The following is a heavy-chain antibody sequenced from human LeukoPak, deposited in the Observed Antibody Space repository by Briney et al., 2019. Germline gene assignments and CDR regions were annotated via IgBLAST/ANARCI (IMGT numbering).Heavy chain of an antibody. CDR1: GYTFTSYD. V-gene: IGHV1-2*02. D-gene: IGHD2-15*01. CDR3: ARDVEDIVVVVAASPYNWFDP. CDR2: INPNSGGT. Sequence: ASVKVSCKASGYTFTSYDINWVRQATGQGLEWMGWINPNSGGTNYAQKFQGRVTMTRDTSISTAYMELSRLRSDDTAVYYCARDVEDIVVVVAASPYNWFDPWGQGTLVTVSS. J-gene: IGHJ5*02.